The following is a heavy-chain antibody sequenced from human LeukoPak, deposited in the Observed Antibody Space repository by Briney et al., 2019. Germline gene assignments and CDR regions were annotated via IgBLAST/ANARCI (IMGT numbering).Heavy chain of an antibody. CDR3: ARGGDSSGPDAFDI. Sequence: PGGSLRLSCAASGFTVSSNYMSWVRQAPGKGLEWVSVIYSGGSTYYADSVKGRFTFSRHNSKNTLYLQMNSLRAEDTAVYYCARGGDSSGPDAFDIWGQGTMVTVSS. CDR2: IYSGGST. V-gene: IGHV3-53*04. J-gene: IGHJ3*02. D-gene: IGHD3-22*01. CDR1: GFTVSSNY.